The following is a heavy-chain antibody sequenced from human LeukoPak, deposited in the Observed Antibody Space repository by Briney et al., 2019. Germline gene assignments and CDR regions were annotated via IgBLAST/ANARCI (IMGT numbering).Heavy chain of an antibody. CDR2: IIPIFGTA. CDR3: ARGENGDAFDI. V-gene: IGHV1-69*06. D-gene: IGHD1-26*01. CDR1: GGTFSSYA. Sequence: GASVKVSCKASGGTFSSYAISWVRQAPGQGLEWMGGIIPIFGTANYAQKFQGRVTITADKSTSTAYMELSSLRSEDTAVYYCARGENGDAFDIWGQGTMVTVSS. J-gene: IGHJ3*02.